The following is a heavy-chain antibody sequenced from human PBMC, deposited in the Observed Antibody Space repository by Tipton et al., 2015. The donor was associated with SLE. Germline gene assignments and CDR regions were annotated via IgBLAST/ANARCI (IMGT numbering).Heavy chain of an antibody. D-gene: IGHD2-2*01. CDR1: GYTFAAYS. V-gene: IGHV1-2*06. Sequence: QVQLVQSGAEVKKPGASVKVSCKASGYTFAAYSIHWVRQAPGQGLEWMGRINPHSGGTDYAQKFQGRVTMTRDTSISTAYMEVSSLRSDDTAVYYCARVRTPCRSTSCFPFDLWGQGALVTVSS. CDR3: ARVRTPCRSTSCFPFDL. J-gene: IGHJ4*02. CDR2: INPHSGGT.